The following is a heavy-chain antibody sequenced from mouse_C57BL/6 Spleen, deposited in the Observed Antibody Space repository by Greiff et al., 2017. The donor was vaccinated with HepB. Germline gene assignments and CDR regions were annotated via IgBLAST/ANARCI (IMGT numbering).Heavy chain of an antibody. CDR1: GYAFTNYL. CDR2: INPGSGGA. J-gene: IGHJ2*01. D-gene: IGHD1-1*01. Sequence: QVQLKQSGAELVRPGTSVKVSCKASGYAFTNYLIEWVKQRPGQGLEWIGVINPGSGGANYNEKFKGKATLTADKSSSTAYMQLSSLTSEDSAVYFCARPHYYGSSDYWGQGTTLTVSS. CDR3: ARPHYYGSSDY. V-gene: IGHV1-54*01.